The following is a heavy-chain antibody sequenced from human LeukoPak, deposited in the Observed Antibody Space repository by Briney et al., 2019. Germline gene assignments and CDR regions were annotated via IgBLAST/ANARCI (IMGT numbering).Heavy chain of an antibody. Sequence: DPGGSLKLSCAASGFTFSDSAIHWVRQASGKGLEWVGRIRGKGFSDPPAYAASVKDRFTISRDDSESTAYLQMNSLKAEDTAVYYCTVPQSGGNWFDPWGPGTQVTVSS. D-gene: IGHD3-16*01. CDR2: IRGKGFSDPP. CDR3: TVPQSGGNWFDP. V-gene: IGHV3-73*01. J-gene: IGHJ5*02. CDR1: GFTFSDSA.